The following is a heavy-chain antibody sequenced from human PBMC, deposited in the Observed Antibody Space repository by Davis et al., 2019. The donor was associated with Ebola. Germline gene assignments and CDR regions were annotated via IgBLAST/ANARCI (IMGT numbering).Heavy chain of an antibody. CDR1: GFTFSSYS. V-gene: IGHV3-21*04. D-gene: IGHD3-10*01. CDR2: ISSSSSYI. Sequence: GGPLRLSCPASGFTFSSYSMNWVRQAPGKGLEWVSSISSSSSYIYYADSVKGRVTISRDNSKQTVNLQMSSLRAEDTAVYYCAKGTESYGSGSGGDYWGQGTLVTVSS. CDR3: AKGTESYGSGSGGDY. J-gene: IGHJ4*02.